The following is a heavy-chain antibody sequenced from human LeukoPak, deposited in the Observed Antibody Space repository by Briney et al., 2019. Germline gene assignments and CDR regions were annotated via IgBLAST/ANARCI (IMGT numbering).Heavy chain of an antibody. Sequence: GGSLRLSCAASGLTPSSCGMSWVRQAPGKGLEWVSSISGTGDTTYYADSVKGRFTISRDNSKNTLYLQMNSLRAEDTAVYYCAKDLPRHPVVPAAPIDYWGQGTLVTVSS. CDR2: ISGTGDTT. CDR1: GLTPSSCG. J-gene: IGHJ4*02. CDR3: AKDLPRHPVVPAAPIDY. V-gene: IGHV3-23*01. D-gene: IGHD2-2*01.